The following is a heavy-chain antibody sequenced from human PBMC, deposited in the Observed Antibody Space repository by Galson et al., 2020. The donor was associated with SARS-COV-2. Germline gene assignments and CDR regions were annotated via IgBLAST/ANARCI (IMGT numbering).Heavy chain of an antibody. CDR3: AKGLLYGGSTPHYFDF. CDR1: GFTFSDYV. CDR2: ISGGGAFT. V-gene: IGHV3-23*01. Sequence: GGSLRLSCAASGFTFSDYVMSWVRQAPGKGLEWVSGISGGGAFTHYADSVKGRFTISRDNSGNTLHLQMNSLRADDTAVYYCAKGLLYGGSTPHYFDFWGQGTLVTVSS. D-gene: IGHD1-26*01. J-gene: IGHJ4*02.